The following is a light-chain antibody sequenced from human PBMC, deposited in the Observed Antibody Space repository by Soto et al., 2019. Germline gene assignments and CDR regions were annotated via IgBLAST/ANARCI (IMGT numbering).Light chain of an antibody. CDR2: DAS. V-gene: IGKV3-11*01. J-gene: IGKJ5*01. Sequence: ESMLTQSPATLSLSPGERATLSCRASQSVRSYLAWYQQKPVQAPRLLIYDASNRAPGIPARFSGSGSGTDFTLTISSLEPDDFAVYYCQQRSSWPRITFGQGTRLEIK. CDR3: QQRSSWPRIT. CDR1: QSVRSY.